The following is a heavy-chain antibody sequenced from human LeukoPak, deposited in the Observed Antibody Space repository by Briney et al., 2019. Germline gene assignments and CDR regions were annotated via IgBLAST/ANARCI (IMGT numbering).Heavy chain of an antibody. CDR3: ARYCSGTSCPFDY. CDR2: IYPGDSDT. CDR1: GYSFTSYW. J-gene: IGHJ4*02. Sequence: GESLKISCKGSGYSFTSYWIGWVRQMPGKGLEWMGIIYPGDSDTRYSPSFQGQVTISADKSISTAYPQCSSLKASDTAMYYCARYCSGTSCPFDYWGQGTLVTVSS. D-gene: IGHD2-2*01. V-gene: IGHV5-51*01.